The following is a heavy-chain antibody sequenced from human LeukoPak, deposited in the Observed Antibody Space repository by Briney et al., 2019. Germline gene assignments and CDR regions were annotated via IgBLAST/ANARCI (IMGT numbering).Heavy chain of an antibody. J-gene: IGHJ4*02. V-gene: IGHV1-8*01. Sequence: ASVKVSCKASGYTFTNYGINWVRQATGQGLEWTGYMNPNSGNSAYAQKFQDRVTITTDASISTASMELSGLRSEDTALYYCAREGLDYWGQGTLVTVSS. CDR2: MNPNSGNS. CDR1: GYTFTNYG. CDR3: AREGLDY.